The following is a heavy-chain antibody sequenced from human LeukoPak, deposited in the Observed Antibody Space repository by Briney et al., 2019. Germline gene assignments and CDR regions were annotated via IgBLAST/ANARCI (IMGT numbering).Heavy chain of an antibody. CDR1: GFTFNHYA. Sequence: PGGSLRLSCAASGFTFNHYAMSWVRQAPGKGLEWVSGINHHGHTFYADSVKGRFTISRDNSKNTLYLQMNSLRGEDTAVYYCAKNYDSGRGVPYALDVWGQGTTVTVSS. V-gene: IGHV3-23*01. D-gene: IGHD3-10*01. CDR2: INHHGHT. J-gene: IGHJ6*02. CDR3: AKNYDSGRGVPYALDV.